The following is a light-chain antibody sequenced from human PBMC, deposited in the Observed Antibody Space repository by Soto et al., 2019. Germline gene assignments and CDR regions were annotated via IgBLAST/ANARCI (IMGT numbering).Light chain of an antibody. CDR3: QQTYTLPRT. CDR2: TTS. J-gene: IGKJ1*01. V-gene: IGKV1-39*01. CDR1: QTVSKF. Sequence: DLQMTQSPSSLSASVGYVVTIACLASQTVSKFVNWYQQKPGKVPTLLIFTTSTLHSGVPSRFSGSGSGTEFTLTINGLQPEDFATYYCQQTYTLPRTFAQGTKVDI.